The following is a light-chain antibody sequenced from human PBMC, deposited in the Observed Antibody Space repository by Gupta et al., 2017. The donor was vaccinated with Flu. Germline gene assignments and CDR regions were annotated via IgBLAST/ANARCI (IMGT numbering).Light chain of an antibody. V-gene: IGKV3-11*01. CDR1: QSVSSF. Sequence: EIVLTQSPATLSLSPGDRATLSCRASQSVSSFLAWYQQKPGQAPRLLIYDVSKRATGIPARFSGSGSGTDFTLTISSLEPEDFAVYFWQQRSDLLTFGGGTKVEIK. J-gene: IGKJ4*01. CDR2: DVS. CDR3: QQRSDLLT.